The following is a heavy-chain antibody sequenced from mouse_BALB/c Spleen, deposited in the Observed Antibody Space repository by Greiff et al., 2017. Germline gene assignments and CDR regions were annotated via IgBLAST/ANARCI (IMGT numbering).Heavy chain of an antibody. CDR2: ISSGSSTI. Sequence: EVQVVESGGGLVQPGGSRKLSCAASGFTFSSFGMHWVRQAPEKGLEWVAYISSGSSTIYYADTVKGRFTISRDNPKNTLFLQMTSLRSEDTAMYYCARSGDYDRGAMDYWGQGTSVTVSS. CDR3: ARSGDYDRGAMDY. J-gene: IGHJ4*01. D-gene: IGHD2-4*01. V-gene: IGHV5-17*02. CDR1: GFTFSSFG.